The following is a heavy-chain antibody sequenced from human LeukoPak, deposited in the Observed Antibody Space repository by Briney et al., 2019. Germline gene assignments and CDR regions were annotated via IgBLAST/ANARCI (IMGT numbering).Heavy chain of an antibody. CDR3: AKNGPDYIWGNYLDY. D-gene: IGHD3-16*01. J-gene: IGHJ4*02. Sequence: PTGGSLRLSCAASGFTFSTYGMHWVRQAPGKGLEWVAFIRCDGNNKYYADSVKGRFTISRDNSKNMLYLEMKSLRPEDTAVYYCAKNGPDYIWGNYLDYWGQGTLVTVSS. CDR2: IRCDGNNK. V-gene: IGHV3-30*02. CDR1: GFTFSTYG.